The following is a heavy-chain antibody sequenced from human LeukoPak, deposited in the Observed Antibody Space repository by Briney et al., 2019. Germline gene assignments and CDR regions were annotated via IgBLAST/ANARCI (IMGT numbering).Heavy chain of an antibody. Sequence: GASVKVSCKASGGTFSNYAISWVRQAPGQGLEWMGWISTYNGDTTYAQKFQDRVSMTTDTSTGTVSMELRSLRSDDTAVYYCARERDTVLAPYFDYWGQGTLVTVSP. CDR1: GGTFSNYA. V-gene: IGHV1-18*01. J-gene: IGHJ4*02. CDR3: ARERDTVLAPYFDY. D-gene: IGHD3-3*01. CDR2: ISTYNGDT.